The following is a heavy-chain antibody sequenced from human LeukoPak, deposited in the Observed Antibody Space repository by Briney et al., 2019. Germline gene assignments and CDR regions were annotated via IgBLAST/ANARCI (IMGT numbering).Heavy chain of an antibody. D-gene: IGHD3-22*01. CDR1: DGSFSSYY. V-gene: IGHV4-34*01. CDR3: ARGRQEVSMIVVVTTAVSYYLDV. J-gene: IGHJ6*03. Sequence: SETLSLTCAVYDGSFSSYYWTWIRQAPGKGLEWIGEINPSGRISYNPSLKSRLTISVDASKNQFSLNLRSLTAADTAVYYCARGRQEVSMIVVVTTAVSYYLDVWGKGTTVTVS. CDR2: INPSGRI.